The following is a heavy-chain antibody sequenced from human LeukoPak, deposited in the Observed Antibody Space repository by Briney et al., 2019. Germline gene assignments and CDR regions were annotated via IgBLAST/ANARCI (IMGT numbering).Heavy chain of an antibody. Sequence: SETLSLTCSVSGGSISSYYWSWIRQPAGKGLEWIGRIYTSGSTNYNPSLKSRVTMSVDTSKNQFSLKLSSVTAADTAVYYCARDPNKYGINWFDPWGQGTLVTVSS. J-gene: IGHJ5*02. CDR1: GGSISSYY. V-gene: IGHV4-4*07. CDR3: ARDPNKYGINWFDP. CDR2: IYTSGST. D-gene: IGHD1-14*01.